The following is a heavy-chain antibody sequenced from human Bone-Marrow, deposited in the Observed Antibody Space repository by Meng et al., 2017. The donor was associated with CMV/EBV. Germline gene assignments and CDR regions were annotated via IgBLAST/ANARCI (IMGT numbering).Heavy chain of an antibody. V-gene: IGHV1-18*01. J-gene: IGHJ6*02. CDR3: AKDSIFGVVNGMDV. D-gene: IGHD3-3*01. Sequence: ASVKVSCKASGYNFNRYGLTWVRQAPGQGLEWMGWISGEDGRTSYAQKFHDRVTMTSDTSTSTAYIELRSLRSDDTAVYFCAKDSIFGVVNGMDVWGQGNTVTVSS. CDR2: ISGEDGRT. CDR1: GYNFNRYG.